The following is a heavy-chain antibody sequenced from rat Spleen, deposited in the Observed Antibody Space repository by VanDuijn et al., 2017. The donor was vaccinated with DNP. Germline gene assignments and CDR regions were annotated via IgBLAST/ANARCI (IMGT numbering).Heavy chain of an antibody. V-gene: IGHV4-2*01. J-gene: IGHJ2*01. CDR3: AKGPNYGGWSDYFDY. D-gene: IGHD1-11*01. CDR1: GFNFNDYW. CDR2: INTDSSTI. Sequence: EVKLVESGGGLVQPGRSLKLSCVASGFNFNDYWMGWVRQAPGKGLEWMGQINTDSSTINYIPSLKEKITISRDNAQNTLYLQMSKLGSEDTAIYYCAKGPNYGGWSDYFDYWGQGVMVTVSS.